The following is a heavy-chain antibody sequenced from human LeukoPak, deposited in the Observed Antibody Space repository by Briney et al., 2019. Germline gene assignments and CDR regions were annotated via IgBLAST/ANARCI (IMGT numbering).Heavy chain of an antibody. Sequence: GGSLKLSCAASGFTFDDYAMHWVRQAPGKGLVWVSRINSDGSSTSYADSVKGRFTISRDNAKNTLYLQMNSLRAEDTAVYYCAREDYGDDYWGQGTLVTVSS. J-gene: IGHJ4*02. D-gene: IGHD4-17*01. V-gene: IGHV3-74*01. CDR1: GFTFDDYA. CDR3: AREDYGDDY. CDR2: INSDGSST.